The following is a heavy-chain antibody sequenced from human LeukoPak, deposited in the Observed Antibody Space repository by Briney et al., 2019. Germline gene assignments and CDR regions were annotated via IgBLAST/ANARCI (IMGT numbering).Heavy chain of an antibody. CDR2: ISSSSRNV. D-gene: IGHD5-24*01. CDR1: RFTFSSYS. J-gene: IGHJ4*02. V-gene: IGHV3-21*01. Sequence: GGSLRLSCAASRFTFSSYSMNWVRQAPGKGLEWVSFISSSSRNVYYADSVKGRFTISRDNAKNSLYLQMNSLRAEDTAVYYCARLRRDGYNLVGFDYWGQGTPVTVSP. CDR3: ARLRRDGYNLVGFDY.